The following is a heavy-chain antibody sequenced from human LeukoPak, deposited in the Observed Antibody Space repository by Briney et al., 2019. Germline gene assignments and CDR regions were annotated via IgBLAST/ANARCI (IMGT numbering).Heavy chain of an antibody. V-gene: IGHV3-48*01. J-gene: IGHJ6*03. CDR3: ARERYSHAGNYYMDV. CDR1: GFTFSSYS. D-gene: IGHD5-18*01. Sequence: PGGSLRLSCAASGFTFSSYSMNWVRQAPGKGLEWVSYISSSSSTIYYADSVKGRFTISRDNAKNSLYLQMNSLRAEDTAVYYCARERYSHAGNYYMDVWGKGTTVTVSS. CDR2: ISSSSSTI.